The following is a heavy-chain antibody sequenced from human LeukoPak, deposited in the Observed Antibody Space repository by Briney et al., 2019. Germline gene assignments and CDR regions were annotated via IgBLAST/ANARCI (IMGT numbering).Heavy chain of an antibody. D-gene: IGHD6-13*01. V-gene: IGHV4-59*01. CDR3: ARGRGFAAAGGYYMDV. Sequence: SETLSLTCTVSGGSIGSYYWSWIRQPPGKGLEWIGYIYYSGSTNYNPSLKSRVTISVDTSKNQFSLKLSSVTAADTAVYYCARGRGFAAAGGYYMDVWGKGTTVTVSS. J-gene: IGHJ6*03. CDR2: IYYSGST. CDR1: GGSIGSYY.